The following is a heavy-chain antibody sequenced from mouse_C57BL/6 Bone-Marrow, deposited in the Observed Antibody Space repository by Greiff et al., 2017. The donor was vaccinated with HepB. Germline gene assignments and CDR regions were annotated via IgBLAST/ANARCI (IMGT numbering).Heavy chain of an antibody. V-gene: IGHV1-55*01. J-gene: IGHJ2*01. Sequence: QVQLQQPGAELVKPGDSVKMSCKASGYTFTSYWITWVKQRPGHGLEWIGEIYPGSGSTNYNEKFKSKTTLTVDTSSITAYMQLSSLTSEDTAVYYCARAPDYWGKGTTLTVAS. CDR2: IYPGSGST. CDR3: ARAPDY. CDR1: GYTFTSYW.